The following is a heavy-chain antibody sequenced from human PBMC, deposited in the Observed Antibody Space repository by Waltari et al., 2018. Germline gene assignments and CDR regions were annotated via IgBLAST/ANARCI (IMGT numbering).Heavy chain of an antibody. Sequence: QVQLQESGPGLVRPSQTLSLTCTVSGGSISSGTVYWTWIRKPAGKGLAWVGHRVTSGSTKYNPSLKSRVSVSLDTSENQFSLRLSSVTAADTAVYYCARDEARYYDIMTGGGYYGLDVWGQGTTVTVSS. V-gene: IGHV4-61*02. CDR2: RVTSGST. J-gene: IGHJ6*02. CDR1: GGSISSGTVY. D-gene: IGHD3-9*01. CDR3: ARDEARYYDIMTGGGYYGLDV.